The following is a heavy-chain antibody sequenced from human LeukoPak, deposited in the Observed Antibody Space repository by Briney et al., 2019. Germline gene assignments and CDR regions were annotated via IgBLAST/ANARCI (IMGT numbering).Heavy chain of an antibody. Sequence: GGSLRLSCSASGFTFSSYEMNWVRQAPGKELEWVSYISSSGSTKYYEDSVKGRFTISRDNAKNSMYLQMNSLRAEDTAVYYCAREESRIMGRGSSGYDPYYGMDVWGQGTTVTVSS. CDR2: ISSSGSTK. CDR3: AREESRIMGRGSSGYDPYYGMDV. D-gene: IGHD5-12*01. J-gene: IGHJ6*02. CDR1: GFTFSSYE. V-gene: IGHV3-48*03.